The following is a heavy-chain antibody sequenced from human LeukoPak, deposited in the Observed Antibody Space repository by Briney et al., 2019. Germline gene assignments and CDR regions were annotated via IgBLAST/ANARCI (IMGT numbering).Heavy chain of an antibody. CDR1: GGSFSGYY. V-gene: IGHV4-34*01. J-gene: IGHJ4*02. CDR2: INHSRST. CDR3: ARVKGSGYIRY. Sequence: KTSETLSLTCAVYGGSFSGYYWSWIRQPPGKGLEWIGEINHSRSTNYNPSLKSRVTISVDTSKNQFSLKLSSVTAADTAVYYCARVKGSGYIRYWGQGTLVTVSS. D-gene: IGHD5-12*01.